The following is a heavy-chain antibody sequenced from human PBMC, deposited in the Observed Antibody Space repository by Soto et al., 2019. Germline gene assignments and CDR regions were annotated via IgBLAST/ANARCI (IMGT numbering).Heavy chain of an antibody. Sequence: QLHLRESGPGLVKPSETLSLTCTVAGVSITSSSYYWGWIRQPPGKGLEWIGSIDYSGSTYYNPSLTSRVTISVDTSKNQFSLKLSSVTAADTAVYYCATQEVGGSYVYTFDPWGQGTLVTVSS. V-gene: IGHV4-39*01. D-gene: IGHD1-26*01. J-gene: IGHJ5*02. CDR1: GVSITSSSYY. CDR2: IDYSGST. CDR3: ATQEVGGSYVYTFDP.